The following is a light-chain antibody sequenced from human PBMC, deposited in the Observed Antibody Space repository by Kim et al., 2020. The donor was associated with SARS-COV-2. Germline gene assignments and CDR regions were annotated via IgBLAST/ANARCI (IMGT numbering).Light chain of an antibody. CDR2: GAS. CDR1: QSVSRDC. J-gene: IGKJ4*01. Sequence: ENVLTQSPGTLSLSQGEGATLSCRASQSVSRDCLAWYQQKPGQTPRLFIYGASNRATGISDRFSGSGSGTDFTLTISRLEPEDSAVYYCQQYGSSPLTFGGGTKVEIK. CDR3: QQYGSSPLT. V-gene: IGKV3-20*01.